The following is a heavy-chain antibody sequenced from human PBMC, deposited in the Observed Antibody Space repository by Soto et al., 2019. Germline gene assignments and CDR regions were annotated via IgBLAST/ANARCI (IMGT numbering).Heavy chain of an antibody. J-gene: IGHJ4*02. D-gene: IGHD2-21*02. CDR3: AADRTYCGGDCYVD. V-gene: IGHV1-46*02. Sequence: ASVKVSCKASGYTFNTYSMYWVRQAPGQRLEWMGVINPSIGSTNYAQKFQERVTITRDMSTSTAYMELSSLRSEDTAVYYCAADRTYCGGDCYVDWGQGTLVTVSS. CDR1: GYTFNTYS. CDR2: INPSIGST.